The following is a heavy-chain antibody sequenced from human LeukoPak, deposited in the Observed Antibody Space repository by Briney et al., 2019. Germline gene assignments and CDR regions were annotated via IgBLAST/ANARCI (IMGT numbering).Heavy chain of an antibody. CDR1: GFTFSESW. V-gene: IGHV3-7*01. CDR3: ARDLTVTDYYYYGMDV. Sequence: GGSLRLSCVVSGFTFSESWMSWVRQAPGKGLGWVASLNLDGSDKYYVDSVKGRFTISRDNSKNTLYLQMNSLRTEDTAVYYCARDLTVTDYYYYGMDVWGQGTTVTVSS. J-gene: IGHJ6*02. D-gene: IGHD4-11*01. CDR2: LNLDGSDK.